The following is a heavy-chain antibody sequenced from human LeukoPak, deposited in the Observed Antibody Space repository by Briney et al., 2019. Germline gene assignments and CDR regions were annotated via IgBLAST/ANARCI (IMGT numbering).Heavy chain of an antibody. CDR1: GGSVSSGSYY. D-gene: IGHD3-10*01. CDR2: IYYSGST. J-gene: IGHJ4*02. V-gene: IGHV4-61*01. CDR3: ARQARVRENYIDY. Sequence: SETLSLTCTVSGGSVSSGSYYWSWIRQPPGKGLEWIGYIYYSGSTNYNPSLKSRVTISVDTSKNQFSLKLSSVTAADTAVYYCARQARVRENYIDYWGQGTLVTVSS.